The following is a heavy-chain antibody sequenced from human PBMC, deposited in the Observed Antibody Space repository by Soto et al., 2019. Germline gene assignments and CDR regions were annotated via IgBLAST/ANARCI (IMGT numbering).Heavy chain of an antibody. V-gene: IGHV4-61*08. CDR2: IYYSGST. Sequence: SETLSLTCTVSGGSISSGEYYWTWIRQPPGKGLEWIGYIYYSGSTNYNPSLKSRVTISVDASKNQFSLKLSSVTAADTAVYYCGRSSPTGSYYYYGMDVWGQGTTVTVSS. D-gene: IGHD3-10*01. CDR3: GRSSPTGSYYYYGMDV. CDR1: GGSISSGEYY. J-gene: IGHJ6*02.